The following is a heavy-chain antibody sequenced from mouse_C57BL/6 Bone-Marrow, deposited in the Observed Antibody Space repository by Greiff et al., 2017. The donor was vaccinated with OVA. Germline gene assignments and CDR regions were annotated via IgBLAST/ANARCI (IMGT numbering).Heavy chain of an antibody. J-gene: IGHJ3*01. CDR1: GYTFTRSW. Sequence: QVQLQQPGAELVRPGSSVKLSCKASGYTFTRSWLDWVKQRPGPGLEWIGNIYPSDSETHYNQKFKDKATLTVDKSSSTAYMQLSSLTSEDSAVYYGARGAIRAYWGQGTLVTVSA. CDR2: IYPSDSET. CDR3: ARGAIRAY. V-gene: IGHV1-61*01.